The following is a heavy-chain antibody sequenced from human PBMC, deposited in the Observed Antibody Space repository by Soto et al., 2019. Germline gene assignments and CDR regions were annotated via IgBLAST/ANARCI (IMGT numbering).Heavy chain of an antibody. J-gene: IGHJ4*02. D-gene: IGHD1-26*01. Sequence: GGSLRLSCATSGLIFSDYDMHWIRQAPGKGLEWISSISGSGRITPYVDSVKGRFTISRDNAKNTLNLQMNSLRAEDTALYYCTRGSGNSALDYWGQGTLVTVS. CDR1: GLIFSDYD. CDR2: ISGSGRIT. V-gene: IGHV3-11*04. CDR3: TRGSGNSALDY.